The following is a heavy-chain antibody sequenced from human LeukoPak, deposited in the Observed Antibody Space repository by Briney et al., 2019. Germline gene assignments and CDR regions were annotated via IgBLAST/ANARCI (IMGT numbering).Heavy chain of an antibody. D-gene: IGHD1-1*01. J-gene: IGHJ3*02. CDR3: ASVKGYAFDI. Sequence: GGSLRLSCAASGYTFSSYWMSWVRQAPGKGLEWVANIKQDGSEKYYVDSVEGRFTISRDNAKNSLYLQMNSLRAEDTAVYYCASVKGYAFDIWGQGTMVIVSS. V-gene: IGHV3-7*01. CDR2: IKQDGSEK. CDR1: GYTFSSYW.